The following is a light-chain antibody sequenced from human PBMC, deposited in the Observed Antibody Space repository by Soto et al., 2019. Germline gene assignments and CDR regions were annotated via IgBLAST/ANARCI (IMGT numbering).Light chain of an antibody. CDR3: QQSNSSPYT. J-gene: IGKJ2*01. V-gene: IGKV1-39*01. CDR2: AAY. CDR1: KSISSY. Sequence: DIRMTQSPSSLSASVGDRVNITCLASKSISSYLNWYQHKPGTAPKLLIYAAYRLQSGVPSRFTGSGSRTDFTLTISSLQPEDFATYFCQQSNSSPYTFGQGTRLEIK.